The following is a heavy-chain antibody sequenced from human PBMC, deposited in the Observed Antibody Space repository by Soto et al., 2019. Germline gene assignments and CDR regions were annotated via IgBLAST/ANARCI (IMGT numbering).Heavy chain of an antibody. V-gene: IGHV3-53*01. CDR1: GFTVSSKY. J-gene: IGHJ4*02. D-gene: IGHD2-21*01. CDR3: ATERGPTYYLDY. Sequence: GSLRLSCAASGFTVSSKYMSWVRQAPGKGLEWVSVIYSDGSTYYADSVKGRFTISRDNSKNTLYLQMNSLRAEDTAVYYCATERGPTYYLDYGGQETLVTVSS. CDR2: IYSDGST.